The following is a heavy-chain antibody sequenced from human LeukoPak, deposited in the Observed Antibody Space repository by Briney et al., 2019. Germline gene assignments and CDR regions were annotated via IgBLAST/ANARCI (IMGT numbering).Heavy chain of an antibody. D-gene: IGHD3-9*01. CDR2: IYYIGST. J-gene: IGHJ3*01. CDR1: DGSINSDGSY. CDR3: ARHILTPRQGYDV. Sequence: SETLSLTCTVSDGSINSDGSYWGWIRQPPGKGLEWIGSIYYIGSTYYNPSLKSRLTISVDTSKNQFSLKLSSVTAADTAIFYCARHILTPRQGYDVWGQGTMVTVSS. V-gene: IGHV4-39*01.